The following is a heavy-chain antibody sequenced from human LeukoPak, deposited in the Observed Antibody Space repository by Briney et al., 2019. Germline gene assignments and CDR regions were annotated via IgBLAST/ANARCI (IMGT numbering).Heavy chain of an antibody. Sequence: TGGSLRLSCAASGFTFSSYGMHWVRQAPGKGLEWVAVISYDGSNKYYADSVKGRFTISRDNSKNTLYLQMNSLRAEDTVVYYCAKDFGQWLVRYYFDYWGQGTLVTVSS. CDR1: GFTFSSYG. D-gene: IGHD6-19*01. J-gene: IGHJ4*02. CDR2: ISYDGSNK. CDR3: AKDFGQWLVRYYFDY. V-gene: IGHV3-30*18.